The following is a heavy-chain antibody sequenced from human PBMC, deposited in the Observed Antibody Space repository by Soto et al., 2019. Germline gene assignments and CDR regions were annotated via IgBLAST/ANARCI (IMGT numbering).Heavy chain of an antibody. J-gene: IGHJ6*02. CDR1: GFTFVTYS. CDR2: ISYDSDTI. CDR3: ARLYCDYV. V-gene: IGHV3-48*02. Sequence: PGGSLRLSCAGSGFTFVTYSMNWVRQAAGKGLEWIAYISYDSDTIQYADSVKGRFTISRDNAKNSLYLQMNSLRDEDTAVYYCARLYCDYVWGQGTTVTVSS. D-gene: IGHD3-3*01.